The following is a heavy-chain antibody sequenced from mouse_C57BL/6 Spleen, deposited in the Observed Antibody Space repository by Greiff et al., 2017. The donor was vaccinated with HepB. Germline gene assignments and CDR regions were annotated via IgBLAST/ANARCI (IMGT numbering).Heavy chain of an antibody. CDR1: GYTFTSYW. D-gene: IGHD2-5*01. CDR3: ARRGYSNYGMDAMDY. V-gene: IGHV1-52*01. J-gene: IGHJ4*01. CDR2: IDPSDSET. Sequence: QVQLQQPGAELVRPGSSVKLSCKASGYTFTSYWMHWVKQRPIQGLEWIGNIDPSDSETHYNQKFKDKATLTVDKSSSTAYMQLSSLTSEDSAVYYCARRGYSNYGMDAMDYWGQGTSVTVSS.